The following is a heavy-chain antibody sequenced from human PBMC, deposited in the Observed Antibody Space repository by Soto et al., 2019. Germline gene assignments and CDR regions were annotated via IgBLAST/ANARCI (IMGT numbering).Heavy chain of an antibody. CDR1: GYRFATYL. Sequence: VDSLKISWQFSGYRFATYLIAWVRPLPGKGLEGMGIIYPGDSDTRYSPSFQGQVTISADKSISTAYLQWSSLKASDAAMYYCARHAYCSGGSCYSSYSYGLDVWGQGTTVNVS. V-gene: IGHV5-51*01. CDR3: ARHAYCSGGSCYSSYSYGLDV. J-gene: IGHJ6*02. CDR2: IYPGDSDT. D-gene: IGHD2-15*01.